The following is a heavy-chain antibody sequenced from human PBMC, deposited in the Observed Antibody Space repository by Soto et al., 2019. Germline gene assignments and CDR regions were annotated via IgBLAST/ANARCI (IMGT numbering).Heavy chain of an antibody. CDR1: GYSISSSNW. CDR2: ISTSGST. J-gene: IGHJ4*02. V-gene: IGHV4-28*01. CDR3: ARIKGPSSSSWYEDY. D-gene: IGHD6-13*01. Sequence: QVQLQESGPGLVKPSDTLSLTCAVSGYSISSSNWWGWIRQPPGKGLEWIGYISTSGSTYHNPSLRSRVTMSVDTPKNQLSLKLSSVTAVDTAVYYCARIKGPSSSSWYEDYWSQGTLVTVSS.